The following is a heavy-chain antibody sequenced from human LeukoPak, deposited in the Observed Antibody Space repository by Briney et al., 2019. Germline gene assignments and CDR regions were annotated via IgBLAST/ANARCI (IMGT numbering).Heavy chain of an antibody. CDR1: GFTFSTYA. CDR2: IWPDGSKK. D-gene: IGHD6-25*01. V-gene: IGHV3-30*02. Sequence: PGGSLRLSCAASGFTFSTYAMRWVRQAPGKGLEGVAFIWPDGSKKYYADSVKGRFAISRENSKNTVYLQMNDLRPEDTALYFCAKISSSAESNFDYWGQGTLLTVSS. J-gene: IGHJ4*02. CDR3: AKISSSAESNFDY.